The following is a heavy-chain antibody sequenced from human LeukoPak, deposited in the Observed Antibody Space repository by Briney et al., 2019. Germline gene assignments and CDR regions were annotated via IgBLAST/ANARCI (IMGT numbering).Heavy chain of an antibody. CDR3: ARVKSYYYDSSGSHSAFDI. V-gene: IGHV1-69*13. CDR1: GGTFSSYA. D-gene: IGHD3-22*01. CDR2: IIPIFGTA. Sequence: SVKVSCKASGGTFSSYAISRVRQAPGQGLEWMGGIIPIFGTANYAQKFQGRVTITADESTSTAYMELSSLRSEDTAVYYCARVKSYYYDSSGSHSAFDIWGQGTMVTVSS. J-gene: IGHJ3*02.